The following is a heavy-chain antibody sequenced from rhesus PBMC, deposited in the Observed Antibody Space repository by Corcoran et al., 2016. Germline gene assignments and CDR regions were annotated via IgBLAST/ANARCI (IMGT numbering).Heavy chain of an antibody. CDR2: ISSASSYI. Sequence: EVQLVESGGGLVQPGGSLRLSCAASGFTFSDYYMSWVRPAPGKGWEWVSSISSASSYIYYGASVKGRFTISRDNAKNSLSLQMNSLKIEDTAVYYCTRGGSSIFDYWGQGVLVTVSS. CDR3: TRGGSSIFDY. V-gene: IGHV3S16*01. J-gene: IGHJ4*01. CDR1: GFTFSDYY. D-gene: IGHD4-29*01.